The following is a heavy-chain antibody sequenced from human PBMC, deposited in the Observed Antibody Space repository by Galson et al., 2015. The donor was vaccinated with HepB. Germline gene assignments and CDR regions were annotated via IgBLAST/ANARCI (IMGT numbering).Heavy chain of an antibody. Sequence: SLRLSCAASGFTFDDYAMHWVRQAPGKGLEWVSGISWNSGGIGYADSVKGRFTISRDNAKNSLYLQMYSLRAEDTALYYCAKEGEATVTTNFDLWGQGTLVTVSS. CDR1: GFTFDDYA. J-gene: IGHJ4*02. CDR2: ISWNSGGI. V-gene: IGHV3-9*01. CDR3: AKEGEATVTTNFDL. D-gene: IGHD4-17*01.